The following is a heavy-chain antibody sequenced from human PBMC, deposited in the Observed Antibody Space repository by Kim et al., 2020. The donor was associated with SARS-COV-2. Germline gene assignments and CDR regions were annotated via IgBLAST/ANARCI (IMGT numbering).Heavy chain of an antibody. D-gene: IGHD3-10*01. CDR1: GYTFTTYA. CDR2: IDTNTGNP. Sequence: ASVKVSCKASGYTFTTYAICWLRQAPGQGPEWMGWIDTNTGNPTYVQGFRGRFVFSVDTSVSTAYLEISSLNIEDTAVYYCARDIYVSQSYPLNYWGQGTLSPSPQ. CDR3: ARDIYVSQSYPLNY. J-gene: IGHJ4*02. V-gene: IGHV7-4-1*02.